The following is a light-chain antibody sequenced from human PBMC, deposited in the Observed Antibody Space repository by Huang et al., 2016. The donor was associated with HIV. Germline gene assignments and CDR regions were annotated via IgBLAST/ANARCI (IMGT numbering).Light chain of an antibody. CDR2: WAS. J-gene: IGKJ1*01. CDR3: HQYYSFPQT. CDR1: QSVFHSSKNKNY. V-gene: IGKV4-1*01. Sequence: DIVVTQSPGSLALSLGERAAINCTSSQSVFHSSKNKNYLNWYQVKPGQPPQLRLYWASTRESGVPDRFRGSGSGTDFTLTITSLQAEDVAVYYCHQYYSFPQTFGQGTKVEV.